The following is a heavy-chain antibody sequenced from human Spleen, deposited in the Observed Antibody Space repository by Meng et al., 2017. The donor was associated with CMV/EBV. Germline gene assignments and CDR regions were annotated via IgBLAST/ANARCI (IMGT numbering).Heavy chain of an antibody. CDR1: GYTFTTYY. V-gene: IGHV1-2*02. CDR3: AKGPDIPGYCTTTSCYTGYGLDV. CDR2: INPNSGGT. J-gene: IGHJ6*02. D-gene: IGHD2-2*02. Sequence: ASVKVSCKASGYTFTTYYMHWVRQAPGQGLEWVGWINPNSGGTNYVQKFQGRVTMTRDTSISTAYMELSRLRSDDTAVYYCAKGPDIPGYCTTTSCYTGYGLDVWGQGTTVTVSS.